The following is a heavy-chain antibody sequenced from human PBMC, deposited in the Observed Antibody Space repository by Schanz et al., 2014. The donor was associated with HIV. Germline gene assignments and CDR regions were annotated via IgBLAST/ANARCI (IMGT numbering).Heavy chain of an antibody. Sequence: QVQLVESGGGLVEPGGSLRLSCAASGFSFSTYGMHWVRQAPGKGLEWVAVISYDGTDKYYADSVKGRFTISRDNSKNTLYLQMNSLTAEDTAVYYCASDGSGSYLTLSLLYYGMDVWGQGTTVTVSS. V-gene: IGHV3-30*03. D-gene: IGHD3-10*01. CDR3: ASDGSGSYLTLSLLYYGMDV. J-gene: IGHJ6*02. CDR1: GFSFSTYG. CDR2: ISYDGTDK.